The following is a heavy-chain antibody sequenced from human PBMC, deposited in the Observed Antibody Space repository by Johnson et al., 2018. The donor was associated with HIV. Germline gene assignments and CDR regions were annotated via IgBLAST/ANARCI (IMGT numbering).Heavy chain of an antibody. CDR2: ISNSGTTI. D-gene: IGHD5-24*01. CDR3: ARGEMATTYHAAFDI. Sequence: QVQLVESGGGLVKPGGSLRLSCAASGFTFSDYYVSWVRQAPEKGLEWVSYISNSGTTIYYAASVKGRFTISRDNSKNTLYLQMNSLRAEDTAVYYCARGEMATTYHAAFDIWGQGTVVTVSS. V-gene: IGHV3-11*04. CDR1: GFTFSDYY. J-gene: IGHJ3*02.